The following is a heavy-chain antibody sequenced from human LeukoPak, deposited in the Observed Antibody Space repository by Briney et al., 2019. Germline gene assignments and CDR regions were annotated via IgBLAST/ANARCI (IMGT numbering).Heavy chain of an antibody. D-gene: IGHD6-25*01. CDR3: ARTAGGYDAFDI. J-gene: IGHJ3*02. CDR1: GFTFDEYG. CDR2: ISLNGGSR. Sequence: GGSLRLSCAASGFTFDEYGMSWVRQAPGKGLEWVSGISLNGGSRGYADSVKGRFTISRDNAKNSLYLQMNSLRAEDTAVYYCARTAGGYDAFDIWGQGTMVTVSS. V-gene: IGHV3-20*04.